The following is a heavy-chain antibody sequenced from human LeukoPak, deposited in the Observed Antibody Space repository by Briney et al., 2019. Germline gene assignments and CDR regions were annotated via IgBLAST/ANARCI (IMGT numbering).Heavy chain of an antibody. D-gene: IGHD5-24*01. J-gene: IGHJ3*02. CDR2: IYTSGST. CDR3: ARVAAVEMATLPGAFDI. Sequence: PSQTLSLTCTVSGGSISSGSYYWSWIRQPAGKGLEWIGRIYTSGSTNYNPSLKSRVTISVDTSKNQFSLKLSSVTAADTAVYYCARVAAVEMATLPGAFDIWGQGTMVTVSS. V-gene: IGHV4-61*02. CDR1: GGSISSGSYY.